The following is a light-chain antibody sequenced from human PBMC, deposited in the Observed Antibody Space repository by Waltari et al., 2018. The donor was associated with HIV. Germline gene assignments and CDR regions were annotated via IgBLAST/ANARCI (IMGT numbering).Light chain of an antibody. V-gene: IGLV2-14*03. CDR3: ASYTANDTVL. CDR2: NVD. Sequence: SGLTQPASLSGFPGQSITISCTGADRDFDFYNFIPWYQQQPGQVPKLILFNVDRRASGISDRFSGSRSGNTASLTISGLQTEDEAIYYCASYTANDTVLFAGGTTVTVL. J-gene: IGLJ2*01. CDR1: DRDFDFYNF.